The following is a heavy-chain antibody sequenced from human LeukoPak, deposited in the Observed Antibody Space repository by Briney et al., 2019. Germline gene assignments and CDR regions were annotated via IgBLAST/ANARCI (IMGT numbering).Heavy chain of an antibody. D-gene: IGHD3-22*01. J-gene: IGHJ4*02. V-gene: IGHV4-39*01. CDR1: GGSITNTSYY. CDR3: ARRFYYDSSAYVDY. Sequence: SETLSLTCTVSGGSITNTSYYWGWIRQPPGKGLEWIGIIYHSGSTYYNPSLKSRVTISVDTSKNQFSLKLSSVTAADTAVYYCARRFYYDSSAYVDYWGQGTLVTVSS. CDR2: IYHSGST.